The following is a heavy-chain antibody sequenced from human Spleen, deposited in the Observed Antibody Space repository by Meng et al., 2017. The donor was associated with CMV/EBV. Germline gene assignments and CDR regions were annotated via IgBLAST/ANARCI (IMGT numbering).Heavy chain of an antibody. J-gene: IGHJ4*02. CDR3: AKGQFFYESGGYLILDS. V-gene: IGHV3-23*01. Sequence: GGSLRLSCAAYGLSLSNYAASWVRQAPGKGLEWVSTVSDSGDITHYTDSVKGRFTISRDNSENTLYLQMNSLRVEDTAIYYCAKGQFFYESGGYLILDSWGQGALVTVSS. D-gene: IGHD3-22*01. CDR2: VSDSGDIT. CDR1: GLSLSNYA.